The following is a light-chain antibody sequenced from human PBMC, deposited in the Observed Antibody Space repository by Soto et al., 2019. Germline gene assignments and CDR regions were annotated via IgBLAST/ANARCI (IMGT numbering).Light chain of an antibody. CDR1: QSISDT. CDR2: GAS. CDR3: QQHNNWPRT. V-gene: IGKV3D-15*01. Sequence: MTQSPVTRAVSAVGIAALSCVASQSISDTLAWYQQKPGQAPRLLINGASNRATGFPARFSGSGSGTDFTLTISSLKPEDFAVYYCQQHNNWPRTFGQGTQLDIK. J-gene: IGKJ1*01.